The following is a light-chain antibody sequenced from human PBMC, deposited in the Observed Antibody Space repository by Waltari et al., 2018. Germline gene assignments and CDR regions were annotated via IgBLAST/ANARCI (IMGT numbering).Light chain of an antibody. Sequence: DIQMTQSPSSLSVSVGDRVTITCRASQSITSSLNWYQQRPGKAPKLLIYAASSLHSGVPSRFSGSGSATDFTLTINSLQPEDFATYYCQQSHSSPLTFGGGTKVEN. V-gene: IGKV1-39*01. J-gene: IGKJ4*01. CDR3: QQSHSSPLT. CDR1: QSITSS. CDR2: AAS.